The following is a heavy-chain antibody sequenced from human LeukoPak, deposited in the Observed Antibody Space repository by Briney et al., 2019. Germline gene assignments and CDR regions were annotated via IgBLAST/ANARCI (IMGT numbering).Heavy chain of an antibody. CDR2: ISSDGSST. Sequence: GGSLRLSCAASGFTFRNHWMHWIRQTPGKGLEWVSRISSDGSSTTYAASVKGRFTISRDNAKNTLYLQMNNLRAEDTAMYYCARDQRVTGRPDIDYWGQGTLVIVSS. CDR1: GFTFRNHW. V-gene: IGHV3-74*03. CDR3: ARDQRVTGRPDIDY. D-gene: IGHD6-6*01. J-gene: IGHJ4*02.